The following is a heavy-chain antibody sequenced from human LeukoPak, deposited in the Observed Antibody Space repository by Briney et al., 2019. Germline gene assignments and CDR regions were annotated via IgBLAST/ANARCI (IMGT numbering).Heavy chain of an antibody. CDR2: ISGSGGST. V-gene: IGHV3-23*01. D-gene: IGHD3-10*01. J-gene: IGHJ4*02. CDR1: GFTFSSYA. Sequence: PGGSLRLSCAASGFTFSSYAMSWVRQAPGKGLEWVSAISGSGGSTYYADSVKGRFTISRDNSKNTLYLQMNSLRAEDTAVYYCAKDDKALRGAAPYFNYWGQGTLVTVSS. CDR3: AKDDKALRGAAPYFNY.